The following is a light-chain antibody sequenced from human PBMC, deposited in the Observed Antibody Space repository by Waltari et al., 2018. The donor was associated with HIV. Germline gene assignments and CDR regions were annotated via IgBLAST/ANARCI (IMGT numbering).Light chain of an antibody. CDR3: CSYAGSTTFYV. CDR2: EGS. V-gene: IGLV2-23*01. Sequence: QSALTQPASVSGSPGQSITISCTGTSSDVGSYTFVSWYQQNPGQAPKLMIYEGSKRPSGVSNRFSGSKSGNTASLTISGLQAEDEADYYCCSYAGSTTFYVFGTGTKVTVL. J-gene: IGLJ1*01. CDR1: SSDVGSYTF.